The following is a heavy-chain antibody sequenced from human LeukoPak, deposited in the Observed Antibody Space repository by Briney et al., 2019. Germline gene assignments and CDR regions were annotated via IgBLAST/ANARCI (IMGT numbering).Heavy chain of an antibody. CDR2: ISSSSSTI. Sequence: PGGSLRLSCAASGFTFSSYSMNWVRQAPGKGLEWVSYISSSSSTIYYADSVKGRFTISRDNAKNSLYLQMNSLRAEDTAVYYCATELEMATITFDYWGQGTLVTVSS. V-gene: IGHV3-48*04. D-gene: IGHD5-24*01. CDR3: ATELEMATITFDY. CDR1: GFTFSSYS. J-gene: IGHJ4*02.